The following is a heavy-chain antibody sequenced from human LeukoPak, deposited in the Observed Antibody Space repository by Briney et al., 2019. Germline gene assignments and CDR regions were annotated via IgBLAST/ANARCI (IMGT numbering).Heavy chain of an antibody. CDR2: INPNTDAT. J-gene: IGHJ3*02. V-gene: IGHV1-2*02. CDR3: ARGLGSYAYYDAFDI. D-gene: IGHD5-18*01. Sequence: ASVKVSCKASGYSFTGYYLHWVRQAPGQGLEWMAWINPNTDATKYAQKFDGRVTVTGDTSTNTASLEFNSLRVEDTAIYYCARGLGSYAYYDAFDIWGQGTMVTVSS. CDR1: GYSFTGYY.